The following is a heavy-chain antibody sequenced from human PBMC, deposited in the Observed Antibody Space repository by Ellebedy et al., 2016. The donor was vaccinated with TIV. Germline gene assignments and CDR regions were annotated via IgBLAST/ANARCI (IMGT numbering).Heavy chain of an antibody. D-gene: IGHD6-19*01. CDR2: IYYSGST. V-gene: IGHV4-34*01. CDR1: GGSFSGYY. Sequence: SETLSLXCAVYGGSFSGYYWSWIRQPPGKGLEWIGSIYYSGSTYYNPSLKSRVTISVDTSKNQFSLKLSSVTAADTAVYYCASSGWLDYWGQGTLVTVSS. CDR3: ASSGWLDY. J-gene: IGHJ4*02.